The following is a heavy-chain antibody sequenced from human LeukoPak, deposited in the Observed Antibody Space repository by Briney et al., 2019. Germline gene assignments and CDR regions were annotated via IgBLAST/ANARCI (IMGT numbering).Heavy chain of an antibody. CDR1: RGTFSSYA. Sequence: ASVKVSCKASRGTFSSYAISWVRQAPGQGLEWMGGIIPIFGTANYAQKFQGRVTITTDESTSTAYMELSSLRSEDTAVYYCAREEAVAGSPPYFDYWGQGTLVTVSS. J-gene: IGHJ4*02. V-gene: IGHV1-69*05. CDR2: IIPIFGTA. CDR3: AREEAVAGSPPYFDY. D-gene: IGHD6-19*01.